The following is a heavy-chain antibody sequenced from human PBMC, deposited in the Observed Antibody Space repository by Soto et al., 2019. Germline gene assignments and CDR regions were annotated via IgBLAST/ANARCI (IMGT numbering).Heavy chain of an antibody. CDR2: IYYSGST. D-gene: IGHD3-3*01. J-gene: IGHJ5*02. V-gene: IGHV4-31*03. CDR3: ARAERYYDFWSGRRAQGRFDP. Sequence: SETLSLTCTVSGGSISSGGYYWSWIRQHPGKGLEWIGYIYYSGSTYYNPSLKSRVTISVDTSKNQFSLKLSSVTAADTAVYYCARAERYYDFWSGRRAQGRFDPWGQGTLVTVSS. CDR1: GGSISSGGYY.